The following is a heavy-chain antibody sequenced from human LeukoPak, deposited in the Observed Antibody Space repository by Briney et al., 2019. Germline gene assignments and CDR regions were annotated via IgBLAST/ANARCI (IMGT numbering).Heavy chain of an antibody. V-gene: IGHV4-59*01. CDR3: ARIDYVKVRSNWYFDL. D-gene: IGHD4-17*01. Sequence: PSETLSLTCTVSDGSISSYYWSWIRQPPGKGLEWITYIYYSGSTNYNPSLKSRVTISVDTSKNQCSLKRSSVTSADTAVYYCARIDYVKVRSNWYFDLWGRGSRVTVSS. CDR2: IYYSGST. CDR1: DGSISSYY. J-gene: IGHJ2*01.